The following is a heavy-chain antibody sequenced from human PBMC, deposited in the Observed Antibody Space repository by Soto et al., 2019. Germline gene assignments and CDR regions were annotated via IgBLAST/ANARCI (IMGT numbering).Heavy chain of an antibody. J-gene: IGHJ4*02. D-gene: IGHD6-6*01. Sequence: EVQLLESGGGLVQPGGSLRLSCAASGFTFNSIAMSWVRQAPGKGLEWVSAISGSGGNTNYADSVKGRFTISRDNSTNTLYLHMRSLRAEEKAVYYCANAQLIPSSAPASYWGQGTLVTVSS. CDR3: ANAQLIPSSAPASY. CDR1: GFTFNSIA. CDR2: ISGSGGNT. V-gene: IGHV3-23*01.